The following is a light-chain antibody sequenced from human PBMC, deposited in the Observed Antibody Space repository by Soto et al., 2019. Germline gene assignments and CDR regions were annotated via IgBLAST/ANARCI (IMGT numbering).Light chain of an antibody. J-gene: IGKJ1*01. CDR1: QDITLY. Sequence: DIRMTQSPSSLSASVGDRVTITCRASQDITLYLAWYQQKPGKSPNLLIYAASTLQSGVPSRFSGSGSGTDFTLTISVLQPEDVATYFCQYYNSSPRTFGQGTRVEIK. V-gene: IGKV1-27*01. CDR3: QYYNSSPRT. CDR2: AAS.